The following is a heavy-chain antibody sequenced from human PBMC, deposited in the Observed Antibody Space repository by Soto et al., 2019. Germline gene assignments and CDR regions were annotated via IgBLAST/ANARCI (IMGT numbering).Heavy chain of an antibody. J-gene: IGHJ5*02. V-gene: IGHV3-74*01. CDR3: ARGVLGYCSGGSCYGHWFDP. CDR1: GFTFSSYW. Sequence: EVQLVESGGGLVQPGGSLRLSCAASGFTFSSYWMHWVRQAPGKGLVWVSRINSDGSSTSYAYSVKGRFTISRDNAKNTLYLQMNSLRAEDTAVYYYARGVLGYCSGGSCYGHWFDPWGQGTLVTVSS. D-gene: IGHD2-15*01. CDR2: INSDGSST.